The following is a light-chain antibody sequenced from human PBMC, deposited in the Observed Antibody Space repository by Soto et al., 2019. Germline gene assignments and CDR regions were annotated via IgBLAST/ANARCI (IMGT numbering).Light chain of an antibody. CDR1: QSISSY. CDR3: QQSYSTPRT. Sequence: DIQMTQSPSCLSASVGDRVTITCRASQSISSYLNWYQQKPGKATKLLIYAASSLQSVVPSRFSGSGSGTYFTLTISSLQPEDVATYYCQQSYSTPRTFGQGTKVEIK. J-gene: IGKJ1*01. V-gene: IGKV1-39*01. CDR2: AAS.